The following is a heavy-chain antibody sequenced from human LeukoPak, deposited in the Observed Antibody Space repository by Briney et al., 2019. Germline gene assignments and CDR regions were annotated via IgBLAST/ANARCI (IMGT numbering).Heavy chain of an antibody. V-gene: IGHV3-53*01. CDR2: IYSGGST. CDR3: ASQGSGPSGYYYGMDV. D-gene: IGHD3-10*01. CDR1: GFTVSSNY. Sequence: GGSLRLSCAASGFTVSSNYMSWVRQPPGKGLEWVSVIYSGGSTYYADSVKGRFTISRYNSKNTLYLQMNSLRAEDTAVYYCASQGSGPSGYYYGMDVWGKGTTVTVSS. J-gene: IGHJ6*04.